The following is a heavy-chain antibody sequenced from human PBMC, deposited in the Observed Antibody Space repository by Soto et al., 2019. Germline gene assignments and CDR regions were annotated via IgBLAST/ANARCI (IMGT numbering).Heavy chain of an antibody. V-gene: IGHV4-59*01. J-gene: IGHJ4*01. D-gene: IGHD3-16*01. CDR3: AGGADMVYQIFY. Sequence: SETLSLTCSVSGGSLTQYYWSWIRQPPGRGLEWIGYISYAGSAEYNPSLKSRVSILRDTSKNQFSLELHSVTAADTAVYYCAGGADMVYQIFYWGQGALVTVSS. CDR2: ISYAGSA. CDR1: GGSLTQYY.